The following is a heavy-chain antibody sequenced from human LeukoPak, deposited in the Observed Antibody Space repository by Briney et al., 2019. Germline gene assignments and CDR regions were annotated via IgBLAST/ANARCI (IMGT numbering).Heavy chain of an antibody. CDR2: IIPIFGTA. D-gene: IGHD3-9*01. CDR1: GGTFSSYA. CDR3: ARFHYDILTGYFGDLGIGYYYYYMDV. Sequence: ASVKVSCKASGGTFSSYAISWVRQAPGQGLGWMGGIIPIFGTANYAQKFQGRVTITADESTSTAYMELSSLRSDDTAVYYCARFHYDILTGYFGDLGIGYYYYYMDVWGKGTTVTISS. V-gene: IGHV1-69*13. J-gene: IGHJ6*03.